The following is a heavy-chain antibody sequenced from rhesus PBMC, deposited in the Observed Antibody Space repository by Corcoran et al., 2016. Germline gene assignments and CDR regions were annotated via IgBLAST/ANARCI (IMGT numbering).Heavy chain of an antibody. CDR3: AKRKLVGGGSWFYFDY. CDR2: SSNGVGRT. V-gene: IGHV3S5*01. CDR1: GFTFSSYG. J-gene: IGHJ4*01. D-gene: IGHD6-25*01. Sequence: EVQLVESGGGLVQPGGSLRLSCAASGFTFSSYGMSWVRQAPGKGLEWVSYSSNGVGRTYYEDSLKGRFTISRNNSKNTRSLQMNSLRAEDTAVYYCAKRKLVGGGSWFYFDYWGQGVLVTVSS.